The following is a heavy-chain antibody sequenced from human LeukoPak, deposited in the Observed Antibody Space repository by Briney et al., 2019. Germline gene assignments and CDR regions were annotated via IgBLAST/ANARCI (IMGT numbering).Heavy chain of an antibody. V-gene: IGHV3-21*01. CDR3: VRLRGNSDRSDYYCYYDL. Sequence: GGSLTLSCAASGYTFSGFSVNWVRQAPGKGLEWVSSISIRSNYRYYADSVRGRFTISRDDARGSLFLQMNSLRAEDTAVYFCVRLRGNSDRSDYYCYYDLWGQETLVSVSS. J-gene: IGHJ4*02. CDR1: GYTFSGFS. D-gene: IGHD3-22*01. CDR2: ISIRSNYR.